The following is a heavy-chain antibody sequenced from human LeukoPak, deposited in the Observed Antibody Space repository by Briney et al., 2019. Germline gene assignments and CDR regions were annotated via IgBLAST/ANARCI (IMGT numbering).Heavy chain of an antibody. CDR1: GFRFDDYS. V-gene: IGHV3-9*01. CDR3: AKDRTTVAIGAFDV. CDR2: ISWKSGSI. J-gene: IGHJ3*01. Sequence: PGGSLRLSCAASGFRFDDYSMHWVRQAPGNGLEWVSGISWKSGSIGYADSVKGRFTISRDNAKSSLYLQMNRLRPEDTAVYYCAKDRTTVAIGAFDVWGQGTMVSVSS. D-gene: IGHD4-23*01.